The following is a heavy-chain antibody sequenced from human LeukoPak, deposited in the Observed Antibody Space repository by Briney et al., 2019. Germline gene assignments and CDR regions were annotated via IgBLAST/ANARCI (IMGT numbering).Heavy chain of an antibody. CDR1: GFTFSGSW. J-gene: IGHJ4*02. D-gene: IGHD2-2*01. CDR2: IKPDGSDK. Sequence: GGSLRLPCAASGFTFSGSWMSWIRQAPGKGLEGVANIKPDGSDKYYVDSVKGRFTISRDNAKNSLYLQMNSLRAEDTAVYYCARATSWSHWGQGTLVTVSS. CDR3: ARATSWSH. V-gene: IGHV3-7*01.